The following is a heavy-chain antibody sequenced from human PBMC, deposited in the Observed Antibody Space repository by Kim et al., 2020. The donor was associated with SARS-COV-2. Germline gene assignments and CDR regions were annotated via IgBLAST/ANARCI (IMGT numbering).Heavy chain of an antibody. J-gene: IGHJ6*03. D-gene: IGHD6-6*01. CDR2: ISYDGSNK. CDR3: ARDTTAARPGGIYYYYYMDV. CDR1: GFTFSSYA. Sequence: GGSLRLSCAASGFTFSSYAMHWVRQAPGKGLEWVAVISYDGSNKYYADSVKGRFTISRDNSKNTLYLQMNSLRAEDTAVYYCARDTTAARPGGIYYYYYMDVWGRGTTATVTS. V-gene: IGHV3-30-3*01.